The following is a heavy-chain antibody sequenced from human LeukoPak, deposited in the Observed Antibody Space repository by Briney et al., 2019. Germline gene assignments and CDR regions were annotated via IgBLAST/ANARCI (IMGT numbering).Heavy chain of an antibody. Sequence: SETLSLTCTVSGGSISSSSYYWGWIRQPPGKGLEWIGNIYYSGSTYYNPSLKSRVTISVDTSKNQFSLKLSSVTAADTAVYYCARGPSNLYYYGSRPLDYWGQGTLVTVSS. J-gene: IGHJ4*02. CDR1: GGSISSSSYY. V-gene: IGHV4-39*07. D-gene: IGHD3-10*01. CDR2: IYYSGST. CDR3: ARGPSNLYYYGSRPLDY.